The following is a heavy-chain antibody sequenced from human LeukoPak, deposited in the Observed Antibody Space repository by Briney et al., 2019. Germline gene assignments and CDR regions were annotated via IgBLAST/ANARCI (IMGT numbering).Heavy chain of an antibody. V-gene: IGHV1-69*04. CDR2: IIPIFGIA. Sequence: SVKVSCKAAGGTFSSYAISWVRQAPGQGLEWMGRIIPIFGIANYAQKFQGRVTITADKSTSTAYMELSSLRSEDTAVYYCARSTLGIDYWGQGTLITVSS. J-gene: IGHJ4*02. D-gene: IGHD5/OR15-5a*01. CDR3: ARSTLGIDY. CDR1: GGTFSSYA.